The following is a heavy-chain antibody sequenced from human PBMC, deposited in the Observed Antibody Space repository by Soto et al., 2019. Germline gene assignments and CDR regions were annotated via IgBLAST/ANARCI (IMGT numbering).Heavy chain of an antibody. CDR2: IYSSGNT. Sequence: GESLKISCAASGFTVTSNYMSWVRQAPGKGLEWVSVIYSSGNTYHADSVKGRFIISRGNSKNTVYLQMNSLRAEDTAVYYCARVKSDSPGYYTFNYWGQGTLVTVSS. CDR3: ARVKSDSPGYYTFNY. V-gene: IGHV3-53*01. J-gene: IGHJ4*02. D-gene: IGHD3-22*01. CDR1: GFTVTSNY.